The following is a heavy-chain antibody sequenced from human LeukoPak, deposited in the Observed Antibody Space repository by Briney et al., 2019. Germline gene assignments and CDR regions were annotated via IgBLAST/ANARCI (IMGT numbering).Heavy chain of an antibody. CDR2: IYYSGST. CDR1: SGSISSSSYY. D-gene: IGHD3-10*01. J-gene: IGHJ1*01. V-gene: IGHV4-39*01. CDR3: ARHDYYGSGSYSYFQN. Sequence: SETLSLTCTVSSGSISSSSYYWGWIRQPPGKGLEWIGSIYYSGSTFYNPSLKSRVTISVDTSKNQSFLKRTAVTAAATAVYYCARHDYYGSGSYSYFQNWGQGTLVTVSS.